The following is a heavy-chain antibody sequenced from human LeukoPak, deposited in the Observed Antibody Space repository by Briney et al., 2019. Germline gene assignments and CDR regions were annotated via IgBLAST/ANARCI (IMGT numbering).Heavy chain of an antibody. CDR1: GFTFSSYS. Sequence: AGGSLRLSCAASGFTFSSYSMNWVRQAPGKGLEWVSSISSSSSYIYYADSVKGRFTISRDNAKNSLYLQMNSLRAEDTAVYYCARDGGSGAFDIWGQGTMVTVSS. D-gene: IGHD2-15*01. CDR2: ISSSSSYI. V-gene: IGHV3-21*01. CDR3: ARDGGSGAFDI. J-gene: IGHJ3*02.